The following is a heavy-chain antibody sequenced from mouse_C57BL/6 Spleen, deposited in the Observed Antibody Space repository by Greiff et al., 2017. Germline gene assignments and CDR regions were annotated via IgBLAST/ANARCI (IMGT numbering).Heavy chain of an antibody. CDR1: GFTFSSYA. D-gene: IGHD2-4*01. V-gene: IGHV5-4*01. CDR3: KRVGDYDVEDAMDY. CDR2: IRDGGSNT. J-gene: IGHJ4*01. Sequence: EVQVVESGGGLVKPGGSLKLSCAASGFTFSSYAMSWVRQTPGKRLEWVATIRDGGSNTYYTDKVKGRCTISRDNAKNNLYLRMSHLKDEDTAMYYCKRVGDYDVEDAMDYWGQGTSVTVSS.